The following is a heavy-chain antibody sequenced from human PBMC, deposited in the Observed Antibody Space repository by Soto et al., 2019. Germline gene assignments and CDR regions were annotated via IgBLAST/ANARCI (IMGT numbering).Heavy chain of an antibody. CDR3: ARVGYSSGWHGYRTDNKKDYYYYYMDV. J-gene: IGHJ6*03. V-gene: IGHV3-74*01. CDR1: GFTFSSYW. Sequence: GGSLRLSCAASGFTFSSYWMHWVRQAPGKGLVWVSRINSDGSSTSYADSVKGRFTISRDNAKNTLYLQMNSLRAEDTAVYYCARVGYSSGWHGYRTDNKKDYYYYYMDVWGKGTTVTVSS. D-gene: IGHD6-19*01. CDR2: INSDGSST.